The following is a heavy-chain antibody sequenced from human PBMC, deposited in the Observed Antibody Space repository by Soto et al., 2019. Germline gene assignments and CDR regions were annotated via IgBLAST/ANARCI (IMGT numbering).Heavy chain of an antibody. J-gene: IGHJ6*03. Sequence: EVQLVESGGGLFQSGGSLKLACLASGFPLSDSAIHWVRKASGKGLEWVVRIRSKTNNYATTYGAPVRGRFTLSRDDSKNTAYLQMNNLESEDAAVYYCTRHAGGQVEHSFYYYFMDVWGKGTTVSV. CDR2: IRSKTNNYAT. V-gene: IGHV3-73*01. CDR1: GFPLSDSA. D-gene: IGHD2-15*01. CDR3: TRHAGGQVEHSFYYYFMDV.